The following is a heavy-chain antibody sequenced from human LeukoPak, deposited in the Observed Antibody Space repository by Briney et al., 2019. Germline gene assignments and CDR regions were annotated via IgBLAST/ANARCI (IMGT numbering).Heavy chain of an antibody. J-gene: IGHJ4*02. Sequence: GASVKVSCKASGYTFTSYAMNWVRQAPGQGLEWMGWINTNTGNPTYAQGFTGRFVFSLDTSVSTAYLQISSLKAEDTAVFYCARDHSLYDSSGGDYWGQGTLVTVSS. D-gene: IGHD3-22*01. CDR2: INTNTGNP. CDR1: GYTFTSYA. CDR3: ARDHSLYDSSGGDY. V-gene: IGHV7-4-1*02.